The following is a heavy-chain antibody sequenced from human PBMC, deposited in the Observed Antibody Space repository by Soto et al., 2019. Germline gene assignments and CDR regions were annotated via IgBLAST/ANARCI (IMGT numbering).Heavy chain of an antibody. CDR3: ARARDSGQWLTTNYFGY. D-gene: IGHD6-19*01. Sequence: QVQLVESGGGVVQPGGSLRLSCAASGFPFSNYGMHWVRQAPGKGLEWVAVIWYHGSNKYYADSVKGRFTISRDKSKNTLYLQINSLRAEDTAVYYCARARDSGQWLTTNYFGYWGQGTLVTVSS. CDR1: GFPFSNYG. V-gene: IGHV3-33*01. CDR2: IWYHGSNK. J-gene: IGHJ4*02.